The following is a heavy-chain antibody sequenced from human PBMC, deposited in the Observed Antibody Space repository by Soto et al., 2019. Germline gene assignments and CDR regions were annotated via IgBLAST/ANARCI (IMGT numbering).Heavy chain of an antibody. CDR1: GYSFTSYW. CDR2: IYPGDSDT. D-gene: IGHD6-13*01. CDR3: ARTAAAGKYYYGVDG. V-gene: IGHV5-51*01. J-gene: IGHJ6*02. Sequence: PGESLKISCKGSGYSFTSYWIGWVRQMPGKGLEWMGIIYPGDSDTRYSPSFQGQVTISADKSISTAYLQWSSLKASDTAIYYCARTAAAGKYYYGVDGWGQGTKVTGSS.